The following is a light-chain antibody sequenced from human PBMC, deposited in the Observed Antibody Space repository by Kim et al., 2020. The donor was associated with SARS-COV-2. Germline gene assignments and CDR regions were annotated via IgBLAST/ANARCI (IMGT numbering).Light chain of an antibody. CDR2: ATS. V-gene: IGKV1-27*01. CDR3: QKYDSAPWT. CDR1: QDISNY. J-gene: IGKJ1*01. Sequence: IQMTQYPSSLSASVGDEVTITCRASQDISNYLAWYQQKPGKAPKLLMYATSTLQSGVPSRFRGSRSGTDFTLIITRLQPEDVATYFCQKYDSAPWTFGQGTKVDIK.